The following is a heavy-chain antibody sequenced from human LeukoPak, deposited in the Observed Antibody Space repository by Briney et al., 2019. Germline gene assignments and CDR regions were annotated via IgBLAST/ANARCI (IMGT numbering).Heavy chain of an antibody. J-gene: IGHJ3*02. V-gene: IGHV4-59*08. Sequence: PSETLSLTCTVPGGSISSYYWSWIRQPPGKGLEWIGYIYYSGSTNYNPSLKSRVTISVDTSKNQFSLKLSSVTAADTAVYYCAGLLDYGDYGDAFDIWGQGTMVTVSS. CDR2: IYYSGST. CDR3: AGLLDYGDYGDAFDI. CDR1: GGSISSYY. D-gene: IGHD4-17*01.